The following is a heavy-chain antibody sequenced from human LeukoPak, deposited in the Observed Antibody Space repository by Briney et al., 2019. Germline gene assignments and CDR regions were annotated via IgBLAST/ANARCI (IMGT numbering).Heavy chain of an antibody. Sequence: ASVNVSCKVSGYTFTDYYMHWVQQAPGKGLEWMGLVDPEDGETIYAEKFQGRVTITADTSTDTAYMELSSLRSEDTAVYYCATVLKLYYYDSSGYPDYWGQGTLVTVSS. J-gene: IGHJ4*02. CDR2: VDPEDGET. CDR1: GYTFTDYY. CDR3: ATVLKLYYYDSSGYPDY. V-gene: IGHV1-69-2*01. D-gene: IGHD3-22*01.